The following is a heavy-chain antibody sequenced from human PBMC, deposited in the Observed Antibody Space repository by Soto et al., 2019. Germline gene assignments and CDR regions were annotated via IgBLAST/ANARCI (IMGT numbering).Heavy chain of an antibody. D-gene: IGHD4-17*01. J-gene: IGHJ6*02. V-gene: IGHV5-51*01. CDR3: ARQTTETTVTTDYYGMDV. CDR2: IYPGDSDT. CDR1: GYSFTSYW. Sequence: PGESLKISCKGSGYSFTSYWIGWVRQMPGKGLEWMGIIYPGDSDTRYSPSFQGQVTISADKSISTAYLQWSSLKASDTAMYYCARQTTETTVTTDYYGMDVWGQGTTVTVSS.